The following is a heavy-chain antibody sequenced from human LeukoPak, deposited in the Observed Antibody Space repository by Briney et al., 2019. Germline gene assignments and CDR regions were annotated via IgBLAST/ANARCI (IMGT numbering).Heavy chain of an antibody. CDR1: GFTFSTYA. CDR2: ISGSGGST. J-gene: IGHJ3*02. CDR3: ARSMVRGDI. V-gene: IGHV3-23*01. D-gene: IGHD3-10*01. Sequence: GGSLRLSCAASGFTFSTYAMSWVRQAPGKGLEWVSAISGSGGSTYYADSVKGRFTISRDNAKNTLYLQMNSLRAEDTAVYYCARSMVRGDIWGQGTMVTVSS.